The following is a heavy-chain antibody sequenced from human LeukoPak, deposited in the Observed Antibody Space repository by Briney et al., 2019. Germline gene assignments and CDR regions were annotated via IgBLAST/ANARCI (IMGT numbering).Heavy chain of an antibody. CDR1: AFSFSDYN. CDR3: ARDGEQWLVDFDS. J-gene: IGHJ4*02. D-gene: IGHD6-19*01. Sequence: PGGSLRLSCAASAFSFSDYNMNWVRQAPGKGLEWVSYISSSSNLIYYTDSVKGRFTISRDNAKNSLFLQMNSLRDEDTAVYYCARDGEQWLVDFDSWGQGTLVTVSS. V-gene: IGHV3-48*02. CDR2: ISSSSNLI.